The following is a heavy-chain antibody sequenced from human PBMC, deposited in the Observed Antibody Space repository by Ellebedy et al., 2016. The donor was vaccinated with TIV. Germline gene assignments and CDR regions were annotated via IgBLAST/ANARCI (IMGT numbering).Heavy chain of an antibody. CDR2: IYHSGST. V-gene: IGHV4-38-2*02. J-gene: IGHJ4*02. D-gene: IGHD2-15*01. CDR1: GYSISSGYY. Sequence: MPSETLSLTCTVSGYSISSGYYWGWIRQPPGKGLEWIGSIYHSGSTYYNPSLKSRVTISVDTSKNQFSLKLSSVTAADTAVYYCASQVAGTPYYFDYWGQGTLVTVSS. CDR3: ASQVAGTPYYFDY.